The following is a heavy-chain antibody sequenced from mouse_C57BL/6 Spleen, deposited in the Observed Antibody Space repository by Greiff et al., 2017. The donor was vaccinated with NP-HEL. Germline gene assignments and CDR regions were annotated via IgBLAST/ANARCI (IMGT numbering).Heavy chain of an antibody. J-gene: IGHJ3*01. CDR2: IYPGDGDT. V-gene: IGHV1-80*01. CDR3: ARGAPSGAWFAY. Sequence: VKLMESGAELVKPGASVKISCKASGYAFSSYWMNWVKQRPGKGLEWIGQIYPGDGDTNYNGKFKGKATLTADKFSSTAYMQLSSLTSEDSAVYFCARGAPSGAWFAYWGQGTLVTVSA. D-gene: IGHD4-1*01. CDR1: GYAFSSYW.